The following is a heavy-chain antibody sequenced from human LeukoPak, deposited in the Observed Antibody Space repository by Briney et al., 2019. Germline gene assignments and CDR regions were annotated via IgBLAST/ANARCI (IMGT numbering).Heavy chain of an antibody. CDR2: INPNSGGT. Sequence: ASVKVSCKASGYTFTGYYMHWVRQAPGQGLEWMGRINPNSGGTNYAQKFQGRVTMTRDTSISTAYMELSRLRSDDTAVYYCAAIAVAGDNFDYWGQGSLVTVSS. CDR1: GYTFTGYY. J-gene: IGHJ4*02. CDR3: AAIAVAGDNFDY. D-gene: IGHD6-13*01. V-gene: IGHV1-2*06.